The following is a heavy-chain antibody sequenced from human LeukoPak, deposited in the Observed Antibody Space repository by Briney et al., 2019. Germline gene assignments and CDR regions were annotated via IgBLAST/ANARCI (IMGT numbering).Heavy chain of an antibody. CDR1: GDSISSGDYY. CDR2: IYTSGST. D-gene: IGHD3-22*01. Sequence: SETLSLTCTVSGDSISSGDYYWSWIRQPAGKGLEWIGRIYTSGSTNYNPSLKSRVTISVDTSKNQFSLKLSSVTAADTAVYYCARARYYDSSGYYYLGYPFDYWGQGTLVTVSS. CDR3: ARARYYDSSGYYYLGYPFDY. J-gene: IGHJ4*02. V-gene: IGHV4-61*02.